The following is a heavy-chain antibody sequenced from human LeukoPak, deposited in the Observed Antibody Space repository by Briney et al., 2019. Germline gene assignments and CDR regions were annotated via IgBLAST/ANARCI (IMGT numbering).Heavy chain of an antibody. Sequence: PGGSLTLSCAACGFTFSSYWVSWVRQAPGKGVEGVANIKVDGSEKHYVDTLKGRFTNSRENDKNSLYLQMNSLRAEDTDVYYCAREPQYFQWLRYFDYWGQGTLVTVSS. CDR1: GFTFSSYW. CDR3: AREPQYFQWLRYFDY. CDR2: IKVDGSEK. V-gene: IGHV3-7*04. D-gene: IGHD3-9*01. J-gene: IGHJ4*02.